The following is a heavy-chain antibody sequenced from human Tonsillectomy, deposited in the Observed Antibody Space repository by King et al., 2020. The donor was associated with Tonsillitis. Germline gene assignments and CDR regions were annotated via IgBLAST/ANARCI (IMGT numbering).Heavy chain of an antibody. CDR1: GFTFSSYA. CDR2: ISGSGGST. D-gene: IGHD2-15*01. CDR3: AKDVGVTVVAANYFDY. J-gene: IGHJ4*02. V-gene: IGHV3-23*04. Sequence: VQLVESGGGLEQPGGSLRLSCAASGFTFSSYAMSWVRQAPGKGLEWVSAISGSGGSTYYADSVKGRFTISRDNSKNTLYLQMNSLRAEDTAVYYCAKDVGVTVVAANYFDYWGQGTLVTVSS.